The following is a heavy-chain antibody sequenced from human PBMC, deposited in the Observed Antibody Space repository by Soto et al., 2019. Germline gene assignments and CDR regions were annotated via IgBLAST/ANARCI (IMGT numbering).Heavy chain of an antibody. V-gene: IGHV1-3*01. CDR1: GYTFTSYA. CDR2: INAGNGNT. CDR3: ARVEWEPYNWFDP. Sequence: QVQLVQSGAEVKKPGASVKVSCKASGYTFTSYAMHWVRQAPGQRLEWMGWINAGNGNTKYSQKFQGRVNITRDTSASKAYMELSRLRSEDTAVYYCARVEWEPYNWFDPWGQGTLVTVSS. D-gene: IGHD1-26*01. J-gene: IGHJ5*02.